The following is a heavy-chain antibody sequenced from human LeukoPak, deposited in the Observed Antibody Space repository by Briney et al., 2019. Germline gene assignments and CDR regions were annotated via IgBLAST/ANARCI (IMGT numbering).Heavy chain of an antibody. CDR1: GYTFTRYW. CDR3: ARQMVASWFARGPPTGDAFDI. CDR2: IYPDDSDT. J-gene: IGHJ3*02. V-gene: IGHV5-51*01. D-gene: IGHD3-10*01. Sequence: GESLKISCSGSGYTFTRYWIGWVRQMPGTGLEWMGIIYPDDSDTTYSPSFQGQVTISADKSSSTAYLEWNSLKASDTAMYYCARQMVASWFARGPPTGDAFDIWGQGTMATVSS.